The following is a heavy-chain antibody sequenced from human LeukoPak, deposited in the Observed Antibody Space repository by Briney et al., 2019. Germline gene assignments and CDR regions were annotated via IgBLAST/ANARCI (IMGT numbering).Heavy chain of an antibody. CDR1: GFTFSSYA. D-gene: IGHD4-17*01. J-gene: IGHJ4*02. V-gene: IGHV3-23*01. Sequence: QPGGSLRLSCAASGFTFSSYAMSWVRQAPGKGLEWVSAISGSGGSTYYADSVKGRFTISRDNSKNTLYLQMNSLRAEDTAVYYCAKQRRMTTVTAQRYWGQGTLVTVSS. CDR3: AKQRRMTTVTAQRY. CDR2: ISGSGGST.